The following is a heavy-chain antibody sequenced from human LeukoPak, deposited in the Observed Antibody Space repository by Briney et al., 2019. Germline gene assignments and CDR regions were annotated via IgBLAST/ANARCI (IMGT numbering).Heavy chain of an antibody. J-gene: IGHJ4*02. V-gene: IGHV3-64*01. Sequence: GGSLRLSCAASGFTFSSYARHWVRQAPGKGLEYVSAISSNGGSTYYANSVKGRFTISRDNSKNTLYLQMGSLRAEDMAVYYCARGGYYDFWSGYYSDYWGQGTLVTVSS. CDR2: ISSNGGST. CDR1: GFTFSSYA. D-gene: IGHD3-3*01. CDR3: ARGGYYDFWSGYYSDY.